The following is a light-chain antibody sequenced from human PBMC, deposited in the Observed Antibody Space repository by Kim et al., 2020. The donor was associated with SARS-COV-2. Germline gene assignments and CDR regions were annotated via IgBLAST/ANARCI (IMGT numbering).Light chain of an antibody. CDR2: EVT. V-gene: IGLV2-8*01. Sequence: GQSVTMSCTGTRSDVGGYDYVSWYQQHPGKAPKLIIYEVTKRPSGVPDRFSGSKSGNTASLTVSGLQAEDEADYYCSSYAGSNDYVFGTGTQVTVL. CDR3: SSYAGSNDYV. J-gene: IGLJ1*01. CDR1: RSDVGGYDY.